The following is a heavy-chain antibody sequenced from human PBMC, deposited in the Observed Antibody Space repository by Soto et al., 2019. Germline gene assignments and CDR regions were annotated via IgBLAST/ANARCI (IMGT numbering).Heavy chain of an antibody. CDR1: KFSFSSYP. CDR2: LSFDGSNT. J-gene: IGHJ4*02. CDR3: ARGRADYGDYIYFDY. D-gene: IGHD4-17*01. V-gene: IGHV3-30*04. Sequence: QAQLVESGGGVVQPGGSLKLSCAASKFSFSSYPMHWVRQAPGTGLEWVAVLSFDGSNTDYADSVKGRFTVSRDNSKNRLYLQMNILRVEDTAVYYCARGRADYGDYIYFDYWGQGSLVTVSS.